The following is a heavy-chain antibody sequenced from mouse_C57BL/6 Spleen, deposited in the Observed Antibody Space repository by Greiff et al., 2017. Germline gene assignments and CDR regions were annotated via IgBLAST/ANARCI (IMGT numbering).Heavy chain of an antibody. CDR2: IHPNSGST. CDR1: GYTFTSYW. V-gene: IGHV1-64*01. CDR3: AREGYDYGFDD. D-gene: IGHD2-4*01. J-gene: IGHJ2*01. Sequence: QVQLQQPGAELVKPGASVKLSCKASGYTFTSYWMHWVKQRPGQGLEWIGMIHPNSGSTNYNEKFKSKATLTVDKSSSTAYMQLSSLTSEDSAVYYCAREGYDYGFDDWGQGTTLTVAS.